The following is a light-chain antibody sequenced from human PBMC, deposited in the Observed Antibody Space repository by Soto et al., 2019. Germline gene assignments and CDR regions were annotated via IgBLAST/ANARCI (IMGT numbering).Light chain of an antibody. Sequence: EIVLTQSPGTLSLSPGERVTLSCRASQSVSSNYLAWYQQKPGQAPRLLIYGESSRATGIPDRFSGSGSGTDFTLTISRLEPEDFAVYYCQQYVRSPVTFGQGTKVEIK. CDR1: QSVSSNY. V-gene: IGKV3-20*01. CDR3: QQYVRSPVT. J-gene: IGKJ1*01. CDR2: GES.